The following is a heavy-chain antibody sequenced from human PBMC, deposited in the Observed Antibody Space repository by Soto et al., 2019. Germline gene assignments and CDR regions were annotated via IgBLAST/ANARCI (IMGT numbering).Heavy chain of an antibody. CDR1: GYTFTSYG. CDR3: ARDGVVVVAATQYYYYYGMGV. V-gene: IGHV1-18*01. CDR2: ISAYNGNT. J-gene: IGHJ6*02. Sequence: ASVKVSCKASGYTFTSYGISWVRQAPGQGLEWMGWISAYNGNTNYAQKLQGRVTMTTDTSTSTAYMELRSLRSDDTAVYYCARDGVVVVAATQYYYYYGMGVWGQGTTVTVSS. D-gene: IGHD2-15*01.